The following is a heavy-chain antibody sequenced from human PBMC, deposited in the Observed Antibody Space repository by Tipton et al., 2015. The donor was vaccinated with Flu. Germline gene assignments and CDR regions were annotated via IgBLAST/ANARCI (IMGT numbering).Heavy chain of an antibody. V-gene: IGHV4-61*02. J-gene: IGHJ3*02. CDR3: ARDGVGPLVLAFDI. D-gene: IGHD1-26*01. CDR1: GDSISSVDNY. CDR2: IFSSGTT. Sequence: TLSLTCAVSGDSISSVDNYWSWIRKPAGGGLEWIGRIFSSGTTHYHPSLRVRVSMSMDKSKNHFSLVLQSVTAADTATYYCARDGVGPLVLAFDIWGRGTMVTVCS.